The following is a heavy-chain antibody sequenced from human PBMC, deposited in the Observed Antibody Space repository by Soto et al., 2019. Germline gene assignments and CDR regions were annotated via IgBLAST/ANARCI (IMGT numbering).Heavy chain of an antibody. J-gene: IGHJ6*03. D-gene: IGHD2-15*01. CDR3: ARSPSIVVVVAATTGSHYYMDV. V-gene: IGHV3-7*01. CDR1: GFTFSSHW. Sequence: EVQLVESGGGLVQPGGSLRLSCAASGFTFSSHWMSWVRQAPGKGLEWVANIKQDGSEKYYVDSVKGRFTISRDNAKNSLYLQMNSLRAEDTAVYYCARSPSIVVVVAATTGSHYYMDVWGKGTTVTVSS. CDR2: IKQDGSEK.